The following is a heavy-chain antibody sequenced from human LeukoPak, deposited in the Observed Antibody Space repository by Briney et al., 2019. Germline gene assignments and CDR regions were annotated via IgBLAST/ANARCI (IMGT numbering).Heavy chain of an antibody. V-gene: IGHV3-23*01. CDR1: GFTFSNYA. CDR3: ANGPYYYDGSGYYYNAFDI. CDR2: ISGSGGST. D-gene: IGHD3-22*01. J-gene: IGHJ3*02. Sequence: GGSLRLSXAASGFTFSNYAMSWLRQVPGKGREWVSTISGSGGSTYYAGSVKGRFTISRDNSKSTLYLQMYSLRAEDTAVYYCANGPYYYDGSGYYYNAFDIWGQGTMVTVSS.